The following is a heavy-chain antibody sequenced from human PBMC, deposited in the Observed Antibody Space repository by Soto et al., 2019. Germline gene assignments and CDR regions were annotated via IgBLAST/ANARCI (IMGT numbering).Heavy chain of an antibody. J-gene: IGHJ4*02. Sequence: QVQLQQWGAGLLKPSETLSLTCAVYGGSFSGYYWSWIRQPPGKGLEWIGEINHSGSTNYNPSLKRRVTISVDTSKNQFSLKLSSVTAADTAVYYCARFPPLGYCSSTSCHYFDYWGQGTLVTVSS. CDR2: INHSGST. V-gene: IGHV4-34*01. CDR1: GGSFSGYY. D-gene: IGHD2-2*01. CDR3: ARFPPLGYCSSTSCHYFDY.